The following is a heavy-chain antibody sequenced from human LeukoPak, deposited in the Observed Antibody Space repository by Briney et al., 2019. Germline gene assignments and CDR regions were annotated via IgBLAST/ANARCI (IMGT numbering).Heavy chain of an antibody. J-gene: IGHJ6*02. V-gene: IGHV3-43*02. D-gene: IGHD3-22*01. CDR3: AKGPRYYYDSSGLSNYYYGMDV. Sequence: GGSLRLSCTASGFTFDDYAMHWVRQAPGKGLEWVSLISGDGGSTYYADSVKGRFTISRDNSKSSLYLQMNSLRTEDTALYYCAKGPRYYYDSSGLSNYYYGMDVWGQGTTVTVSS. CDR2: ISGDGGST. CDR1: GFTFDDYA.